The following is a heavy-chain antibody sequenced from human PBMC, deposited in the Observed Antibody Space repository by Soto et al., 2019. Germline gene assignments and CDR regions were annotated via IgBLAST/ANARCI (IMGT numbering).Heavy chain of an antibody. J-gene: IGHJ6*02. CDR2: IYYSGRA. D-gene: IGHD4-17*01. CDR1: GGSISSSTYY. Sequence: QLQLQESGPGLVKPSETLSLTCTVSGGSISSSTYYWGWIRQPPGKGLEWIGMIYYSGRAYYNPSLKSRVTIAIDTSKNQFSLRLGSVTAADTAVYYCARHGVDYGDYASYYYYGMDVWGRGTTVTVPS. CDR3: ARHGVDYGDYASYYYYGMDV. V-gene: IGHV4-39*01.